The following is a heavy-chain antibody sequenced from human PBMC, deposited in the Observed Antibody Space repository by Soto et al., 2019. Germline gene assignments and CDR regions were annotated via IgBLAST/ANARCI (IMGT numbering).Heavy chain of an antibody. D-gene: IGHD1-1*01. V-gene: IGHV3-9*01. CDR1: GFTFDDYA. CDR2: ISWNSGSI. Sequence: ALRLSCAASGFTFDDYAMHWVRQAPGKGLEWVSGISWNSGSIGYADSVKGRFTISRDNAKNSLYLQMNSLRAEDTALYYCAREYTTLLRRSTYYYSGMDVWAQGPTVTGSS. CDR3: AREYTTLLRRSTYYYSGMDV. J-gene: IGHJ6*02.